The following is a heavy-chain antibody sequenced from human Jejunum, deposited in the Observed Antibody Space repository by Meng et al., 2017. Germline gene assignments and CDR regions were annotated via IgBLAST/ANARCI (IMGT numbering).Heavy chain of an antibody. Sequence: GESLKISCAASGFAFGRFAMSWVRQAQGKGLEWVAGHSASAGSRYYRESVKGRFTISRDNSENTVYLQMNSLRAEDTAIYYCVKELDYSSSFGLDFWGQGTLVTVSS. J-gene: IGHJ1*01. CDR2: HSASAGSR. D-gene: IGHD6-13*01. V-gene: IGHV3-23*01. CDR3: VKELDYSSSFGLDF. CDR1: GFAFGRFA.